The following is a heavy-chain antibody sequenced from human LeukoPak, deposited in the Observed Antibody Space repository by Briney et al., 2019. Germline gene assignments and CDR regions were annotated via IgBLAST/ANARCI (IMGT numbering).Heavy chain of an antibody. V-gene: IGHV3-7*01. D-gene: IGHD5-18*01. Sequence: GGFLRLSCAASGFTFSSYWMSWVRQAPGKGLEWVANIKQDGSEKYYVDSVKGRFTISRDNAKNSLYLQMNSLRAEDTAVYYCARDDRGYSYGYYYYYYGMDVWGQGTTVTVSS. CDR3: ARDDRGYSYGYYYYYYGMDV. CDR1: GFTFSSYW. J-gene: IGHJ6*02. CDR2: IKQDGSEK.